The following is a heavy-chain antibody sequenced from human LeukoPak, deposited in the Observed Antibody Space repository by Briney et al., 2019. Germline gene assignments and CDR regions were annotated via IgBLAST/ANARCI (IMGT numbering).Heavy chain of an antibody. J-gene: IGHJ4*02. CDR2: ISGSGGST. D-gene: IGHD2-8*01. CDR3: AKVKVVGYSTFDY. V-gene: IGHV3-23*01. Sequence: PGGSLRLSCAASGFTFSSYAMSWVRQAPGKGLEWVSAISGSGGSTYYADSVKGRFTISRDNSKNTLYLQMSSLRAEDTAVYYCAKVKVVGYSTFDYWGQGALVTVSS. CDR1: GFTFSSYA.